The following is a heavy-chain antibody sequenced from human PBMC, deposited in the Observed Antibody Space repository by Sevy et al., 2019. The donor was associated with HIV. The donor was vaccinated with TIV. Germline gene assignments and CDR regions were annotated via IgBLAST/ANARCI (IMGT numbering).Heavy chain of an antibody. V-gene: IGHV3-53*01. D-gene: IGHD3-3*01. J-gene: IGHJ4*02. CDR3: ARGGRAFWSGYALTN. CDR2: IYSGGST. CDR1: GFTVSSNY. Sequence: GGSLRLSCAASGFTVSSNYMSWVRQAPGKGLEWVSVIYSGGSTYYADSVKGRFTISRDNSKNTLNLQMNSLRAEDTAVYYCARGGRAFWSGYALTNWGQGTLVTISS.